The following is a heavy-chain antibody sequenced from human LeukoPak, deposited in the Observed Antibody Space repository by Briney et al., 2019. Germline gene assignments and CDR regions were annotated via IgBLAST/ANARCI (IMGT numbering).Heavy chain of an antibody. J-gene: IGHJ4*02. Sequence: ASVKVSCKASGYTFISYAMNWVRQAPGQGLEWMGWINTNTGNPTYAQGFTGRFVFSLDTSVSTAYLQISSLKAEDTAVYYCARAEMDYDILTGYYTAQTFDYWGQGTLVTVSS. V-gene: IGHV7-4-1*02. CDR3: ARAEMDYDILTGYYTAQTFDY. CDR1: GYTFISYA. D-gene: IGHD3-9*01. CDR2: INTNTGNP.